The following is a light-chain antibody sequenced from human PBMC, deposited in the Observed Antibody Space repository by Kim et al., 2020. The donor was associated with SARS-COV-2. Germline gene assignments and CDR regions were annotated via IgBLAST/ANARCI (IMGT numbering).Light chain of an antibody. Sequence: ETVLTQSPGTLSLSPGQRATLSCRASQSVTSSFLAWYQQKPGQPPRLHIYGASSRATGIADRFSGRGSGTDFTLTISRLQPEDFAVYYCQQYGDLPLTFGGGTKVDIK. V-gene: IGKV3-20*01. J-gene: IGKJ4*01. CDR3: QQYGDLPLT. CDR2: GAS. CDR1: QSVTSSF.